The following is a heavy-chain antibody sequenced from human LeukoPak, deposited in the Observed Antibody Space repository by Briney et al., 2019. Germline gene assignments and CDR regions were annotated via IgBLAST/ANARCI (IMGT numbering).Heavy chain of an antibody. D-gene: IGHD6-19*01. CDR3: AKGVAGTPVN. CDR2: IWYDGSNK. Sequence: QSGGSLRLSCAASGFTFSSYGMHWVRQAPGKGLEWVAVIWYDGSNKYYADSVKGRFTISRDNSKNTLYLQINSLRAEDTAVYYCAKGVAGTPVNWGQGTLVTVSS. J-gene: IGHJ4*02. V-gene: IGHV3-33*06. CDR1: GFTFSSYG.